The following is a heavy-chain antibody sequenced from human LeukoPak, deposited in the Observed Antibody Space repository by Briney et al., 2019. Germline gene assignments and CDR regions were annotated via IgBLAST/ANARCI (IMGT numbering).Heavy chain of an antibody. J-gene: IGHJ6*02. Sequence: GASLQISCKGSGSSFTSYWISWVRQMPGKGLEWMGRIDPSDSYTNYSPSFQGHVTISADKSISTAYLQWSSLKASDTAMYYCARLGKTFWNDGYYYYGMDVWGQGTTVTVSS. CDR3: ARLGKTFWNDGYYYYGMDV. CDR2: IDPSDSYT. D-gene: IGHD1-1*01. V-gene: IGHV5-10-1*01. CDR1: GSSFTSYW.